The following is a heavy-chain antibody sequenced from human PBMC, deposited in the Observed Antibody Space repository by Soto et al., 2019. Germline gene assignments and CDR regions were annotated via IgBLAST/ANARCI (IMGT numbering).Heavy chain of an antibody. V-gene: IGHV1-18*01. CDR3: AKVRGVGSY. CDR2: ISAYHGNP. CDR1: GKTSTSNG. D-gene: IGHD3-10*01. J-gene: IGHJ4*01. Sequence: ASVKASCKAPGKTSTSNGISWVRQAPAHGLKWMGWISAYHGNPKYAQKLQARVPMPTTTSTSPATMELRSLRSADTAVYSCAKVRGVGSYW.